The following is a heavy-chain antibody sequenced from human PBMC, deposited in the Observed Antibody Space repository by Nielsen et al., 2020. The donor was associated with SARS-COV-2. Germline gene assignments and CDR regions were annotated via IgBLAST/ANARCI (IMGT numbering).Heavy chain of an antibody. D-gene: IGHD3-3*01. CDR2: IYSGGST. J-gene: IGHJ6*02. CDR3: ARDFLAYDFWSGYYQSYGMDV. Sequence: GESLKISCAASGFTFSSYGMHWVRQAPGKGLEWVSVIYSGGSTYYADSVKGRFTISRDNSKNTLYLQMNSLRAEDTAVYYCARDFLAYDFWSGYYQSYGMDVWGQGTTVTVSS. V-gene: IGHV3-66*01. CDR1: GFTFSSYG.